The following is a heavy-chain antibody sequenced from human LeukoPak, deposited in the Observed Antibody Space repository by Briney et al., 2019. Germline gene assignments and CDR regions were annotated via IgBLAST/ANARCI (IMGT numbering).Heavy chain of an antibody. D-gene: IGHD3-10*01. CDR1: GGSINNYY. CDR3: ARGGRTGITMAD. J-gene: IGHJ4*02. V-gene: IGHV4-59*01. Sequence: SETLSLTCTVSGGSINNYYWSWIRQPPGKGLEWIGYIYYGGSTNFNPSLKSRVTISVDTSKNQLSLKVNSVTAADTAVYYCARGGRTGITMADWGQGTLVTVSS. CDR2: IYYGGST.